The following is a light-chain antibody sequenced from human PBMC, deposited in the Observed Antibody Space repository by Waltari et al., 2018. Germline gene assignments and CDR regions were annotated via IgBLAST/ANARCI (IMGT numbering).Light chain of an antibody. V-gene: IGKV3-20*01. J-gene: IGKJ2*01. CDR1: QSVNSIS. CDR3: QQYDTSPPDT. Sequence: EIVLTQSPGTLSLSPGERATLSCRASQSVNSISLAWYQQKPGQAPRLLIYGASRRATGIPDRFSGSGSGTDFTLTISRLEPEDFAVYYCQQYDTSPPDTFGQGTKLEI. CDR2: GAS.